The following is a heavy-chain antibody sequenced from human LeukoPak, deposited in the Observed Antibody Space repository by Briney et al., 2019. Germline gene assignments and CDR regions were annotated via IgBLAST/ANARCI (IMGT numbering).Heavy chain of an antibody. V-gene: IGHV4-34*01. J-gene: IGHJ2*01. CDR3: ARRRQYDSSLFWNFDL. CDR2: INHSGST. Sequence: SETLSPTCAVYGGSFSGYYWSWIRQSPGKGLEWIGEINHSGSTNYNPSLKSRVTISVDTSKNQFSLKLNSVTAADTAVYYCARRRQYDSSLFWNFDLWGHASLVSVSS. CDR1: GGSFSGYY. D-gene: IGHD6-6*01.